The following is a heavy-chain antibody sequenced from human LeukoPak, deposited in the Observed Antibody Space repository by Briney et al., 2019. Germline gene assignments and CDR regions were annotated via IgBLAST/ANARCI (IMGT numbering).Heavy chain of an antibody. J-gene: IGHJ4*02. CDR3: ARRGTGPFDY. CDR2: INSDGSST. D-gene: IGHD1-1*01. CDR1: GFTFSNYW. V-gene: IGHV3-74*01. Sequence: GGSLRLSCAASGFTFSNYWMHWVRQTPGKGLVWVSRINSDGSSTSYADSVKGRFSISRDKAKNTLYLQMNSLRAEDTAVYYCARRGTGPFDYWSQGTLVTVSS.